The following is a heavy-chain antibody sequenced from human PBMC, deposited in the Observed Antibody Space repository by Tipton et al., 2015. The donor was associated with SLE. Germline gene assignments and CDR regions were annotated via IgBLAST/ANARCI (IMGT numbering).Heavy chain of an antibody. J-gene: IGHJ4*02. V-gene: IGHV4-39*07. Sequence: TLSLTCTVSGGSISSSSYYWGWIRQPPGKGLEWIGSIYYSGSTHYNPSLKSRVTISVDTSKNQFSLKLSSVTAADTAVYYCARDSIAAHYWGQGTLVTVSS. CDR3: ARDSIAAHY. CDR2: IYYSGST. D-gene: IGHD6-6*01. CDR1: GGSISSSSYY.